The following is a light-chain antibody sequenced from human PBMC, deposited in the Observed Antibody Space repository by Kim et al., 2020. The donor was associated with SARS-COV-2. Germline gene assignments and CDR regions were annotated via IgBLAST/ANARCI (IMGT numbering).Light chain of an antibody. CDR3: QQYGSSYT. Sequence: SLSPGERATLSCRASQSVSSIYLAWYQHKPGQAPRLLIYGASSRATGIPDRFSGSGSGTDYTLTITRLEPEDFAVYYCQQYGSSYTFGQGTKLEIK. CDR1: QSVSSIY. CDR2: GAS. V-gene: IGKV3-20*01. J-gene: IGKJ2*01.